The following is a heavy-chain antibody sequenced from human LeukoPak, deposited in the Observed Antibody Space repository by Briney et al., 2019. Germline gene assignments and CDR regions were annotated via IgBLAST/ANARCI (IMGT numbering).Heavy chain of an antibody. CDR2: IYYSGST. J-gene: IGHJ4*02. Sequence: PSQTLSLTCTVSGASISSGGYYWSWIRQHPGKGLEWIGYIYYSGSTYYNPSLKSRVTISVDTSKNQFSLKLSSVTAADTAVYYCARTLASDCGGDRYSPHFDYWGQGTLVTVSS. CDR3: ARTLASDCGGDRYSPHFDY. CDR1: GASISSGGYY. V-gene: IGHV4-31*03. D-gene: IGHD2-21*02.